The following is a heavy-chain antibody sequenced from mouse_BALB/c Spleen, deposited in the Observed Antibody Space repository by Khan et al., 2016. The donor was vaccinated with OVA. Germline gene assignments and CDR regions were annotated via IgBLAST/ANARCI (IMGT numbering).Heavy chain of an antibody. CDR1: GYTFTSYW. D-gene: IGHD1-1*01. J-gene: IGHJ2*01. CDR3: ARIKKIVATYFDY. Sequence: QVQLQQSGAELVKAGASVKMSCKASGYTFTSYWMHWVKQRLGQGLEWFAETNPTNGRTYYNEKFKSKATLTVDKSSSTAYLLLSGQTFEDAAVFCCARIKKIVATYFDYWGQGTTLTVSS. CDR2: TNPTNGRT. V-gene: IGHV1S81*02.